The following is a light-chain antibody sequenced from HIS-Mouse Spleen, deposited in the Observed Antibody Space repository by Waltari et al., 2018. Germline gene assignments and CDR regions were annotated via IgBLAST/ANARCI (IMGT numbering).Light chain of an antibody. V-gene: IGLV3-21*03. CDR3: QVWDSSSDHPV. CDR1: NIGSKS. Sequence: SYVLTQPPSVSVAPGKTARITCGGNNIGSKSGHWYQQKPGQAPVLVVYDDSDRPSGIPVRFSGSKSGTAATVTISRVEAGDEADYYCQVWDSSSDHPVFGGGTKLTVL. CDR2: DDS. J-gene: IGLJ3*02.